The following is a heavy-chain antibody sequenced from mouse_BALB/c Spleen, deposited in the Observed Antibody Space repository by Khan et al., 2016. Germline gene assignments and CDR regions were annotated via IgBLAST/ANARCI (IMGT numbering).Heavy chain of an antibody. V-gene: IGHV3-2*02. Sequence: EVQLQESGPGLVKPSQSLSLTCTVTGYSITSDYAWNRIRQFPGNKLEWMGYISYSGSTSYNPSLKSRISITRDTSKNQFFLQLNSVTTEDTATYYCARGGYLDYWGQGTTLTVSS. J-gene: IGHJ2*01. CDR2: ISYSGST. CDR1: GYSITSDYA. CDR3: ARGGYLDY.